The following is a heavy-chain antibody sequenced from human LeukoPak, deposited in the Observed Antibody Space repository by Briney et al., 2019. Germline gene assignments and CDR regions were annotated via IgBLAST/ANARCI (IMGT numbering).Heavy chain of an antibody. CDR2: INHSGST. D-gene: IGHD3-22*01. J-gene: IGHJ4*02. CDR3: ARGRDSSGYYHFDY. Sequence: PGGSLRLSCAASGFTLSSYWMHWVRQVPGKGLEWIGEINHSGSTNYNPSLKSRVTISVDTSKNQFSLKLSSVTAADTAVYYCARGRDSSGYYHFDYWGQGTLVTVSS. V-gene: IGHV4-34*01. CDR1: GFTLSSYW.